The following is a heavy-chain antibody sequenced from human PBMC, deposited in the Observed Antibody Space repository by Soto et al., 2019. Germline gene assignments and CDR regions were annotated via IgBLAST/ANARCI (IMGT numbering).Heavy chain of an antibody. CDR1: GGSISSSSFY. D-gene: IGHD3-3*01. V-gene: IGHV4-39*01. CDR2: FYYSEST. J-gene: IGHJ4*02. Sequence: QLQLQESGPGLVKPSQTLSLTCAVSGGSISSSSFYWGWIRQPPGKGLEWIGSFYYSESTYYNPSLNSRVLISVDTSKNQFSLKLSSVTAADTAVYYCATITIFGVVPNYFDSCGQGTLVTVSS. CDR3: ATITIFGVVPNYFDS.